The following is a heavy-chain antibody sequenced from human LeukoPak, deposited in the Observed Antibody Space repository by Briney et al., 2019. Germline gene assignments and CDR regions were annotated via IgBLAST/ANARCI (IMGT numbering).Heavy chain of an antibody. CDR3: AKHIYGVVSIQQ. Sequence: GGSLRLSCAASGLTFRDAWMTWVRQAPGKGLEWVGRIRSKTDGGTTDYAVSVQGRFTISRDDSKNTLYLQMSSLKTEDTAVYYCAKHIYGVVSIQQWGQGTLVTVSS. J-gene: IGHJ1*01. CDR2: IRSKTDGGTT. V-gene: IGHV3-15*01. CDR1: GLTFRDAW. D-gene: IGHD3-3*01.